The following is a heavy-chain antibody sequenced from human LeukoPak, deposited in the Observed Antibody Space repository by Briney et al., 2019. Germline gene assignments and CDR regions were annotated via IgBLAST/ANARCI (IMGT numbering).Heavy chain of an antibody. D-gene: IGHD4/OR15-4a*01. J-gene: IGHJ5*02. V-gene: IGHV4-39*01. CDR1: GDSITSGAFY. CDR2: VYYSGST. CDR3: ARRDYAAWFDP. Sequence: SETLSLTCTVSGDSITSGAFYWAWIPQSPGKGLEWIGNVYYSGSTRYNPSLRGRVSISMDKTKNQFSLNLNSVSVTDTAIYYCARRDYAAWFDPWGQGTLVTVSS.